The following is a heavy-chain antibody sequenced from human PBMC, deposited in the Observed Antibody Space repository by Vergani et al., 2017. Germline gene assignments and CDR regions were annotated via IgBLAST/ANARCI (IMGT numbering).Heavy chain of an antibody. CDR2: INHSGST. CDR1: GGSFSGYY. D-gene: IGHD4-17*01. CDR3: ARHEGTVTNNLVDY. V-gene: IGHV4-34*01. Sequence: QVQLQQWGAGLLKPSETLSLTCAVYGGSFSGYYWSWIRQPPGKGLEWIGEINHSGSTNYNPSLKSRVTISVDTSKNQFSLKLSSVTAADTAVYYCARHEGTVTNNLVDYWGQGTLVTVSS. J-gene: IGHJ4*02.